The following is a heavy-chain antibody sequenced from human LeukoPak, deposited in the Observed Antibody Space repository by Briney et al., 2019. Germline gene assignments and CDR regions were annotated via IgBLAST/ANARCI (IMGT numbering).Heavy chain of an antibody. Sequence: ASVKVSCKASGGTFSSYAFSWVRQAPGQGLQWMGGIIPILGTTNYAQQFQGRVTMTTDESTSTAFMELSSLRAEDTAVYYCARHYYDSSGYRRRGDYFDYWGQGTLVTVSS. D-gene: IGHD3-22*01. J-gene: IGHJ4*02. V-gene: IGHV1-69*05. CDR3: ARHYYDSSGYRRRGDYFDY. CDR1: GGTFSSYA. CDR2: IIPILGTT.